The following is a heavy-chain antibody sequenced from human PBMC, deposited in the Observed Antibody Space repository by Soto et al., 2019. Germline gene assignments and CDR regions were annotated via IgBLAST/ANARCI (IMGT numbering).Heavy chain of an antibody. Sequence: PGGSLRPSCAASGFTFSSYSMNWVRPAPGKGLEWVSSISSSSSYIYYTDSMKGRFIISRDNAKNSLYLQMNSLRAEDTAVYYCARSPSIGYYASGSPLGPIDYWGQGTLVTVSS. J-gene: IGHJ4*02. CDR2: ISSSSSYI. CDR1: GFTFSSYS. CDR3: ARSPSIGYYASGSPLGPIDY. V-gene: IGHV3-21*01. D-gene: IGHD3-10*01.